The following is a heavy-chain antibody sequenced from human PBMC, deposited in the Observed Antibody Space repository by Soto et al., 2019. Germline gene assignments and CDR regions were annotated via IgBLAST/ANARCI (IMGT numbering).Heavy chain of an antibody. J-gene: IGHJ5*02. CDR1: GFTFSSYW. D-gene: IGHD6-13*01. CDR3: ARDPGYSSSWYNWFDP. CDR2: INGDGSST. Sequence: VGSLRLSCAASGFTFSSYWMHWVRQAPGKGLVWVSRINGDGSSTSYADSVKGRFTISRDNAKNTLYMEMNSLRAEDTAVYYCARDPGYSSSWYNWFDPWGQGTLVTVSS. V-gene: IGHV3-74*01.